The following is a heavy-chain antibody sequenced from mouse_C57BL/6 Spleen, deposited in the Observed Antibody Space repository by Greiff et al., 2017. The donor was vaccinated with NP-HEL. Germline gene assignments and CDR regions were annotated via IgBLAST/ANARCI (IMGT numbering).Heavy chain of an antibody. D-gene: IGHD1-1*02. Sequence: EVKVEESEGGLVQPGSSMKLSCTASGFTFSDYYMAWVRQVPEKGLEWVANINYDGSSTYYMDSLKSRFIISRDNAKNILYLQMNSLKSEDTATYYCARDCYGDAMDYWGQGTSVTVSS. CDR3: ARDCYGDAMDY. CDR2: INYDGSST. CDR1: GFTFSDYY. J-gene: IGHJ4*01. V-gene: IGHV5-16*01.